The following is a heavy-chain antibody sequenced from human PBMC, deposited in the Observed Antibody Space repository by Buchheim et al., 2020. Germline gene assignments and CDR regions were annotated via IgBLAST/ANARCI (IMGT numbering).Heavy chain of an antibody. D-gene: IGHD2-15*01. CDR2: IYYSGST. CDR3: ARGGDYSLFDY. CDR1: GGSISSYY. Sequence: QVQLQESGPGLVKPSETLSLTCTVSGGSISSYYWSWIRQPPGKGLEWIGYIYYSGSTNYNPSLKRRVTISVDTSKNQFSLKLSSVTAADTAVYYCARGGDYSLFDYWGQGTL. J-gene: IGHJ4*02. V-gene: IGHV4-59*01.